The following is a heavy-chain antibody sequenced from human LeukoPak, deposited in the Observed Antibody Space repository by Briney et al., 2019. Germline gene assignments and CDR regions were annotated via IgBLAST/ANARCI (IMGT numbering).Heavy chain of an antibody. CDR1: GFXFSSYA. CDR3: ARWTYASDGSGY. J-gene: IGHJ4*02. CDR2: ISGSGGST. V-gene: IGHV3-23*01. Sequence: PGGSLRLSCAASGFXFSSYAISWVRQAPGKGLEWVSVISGSGGSTDYADSVKGRFTISRDNAKNTLYLQMNSLRAEDTAVYYCARWTYASDGSGYWGQGTLVTVSS. D-gene: IGHD3-16*01.